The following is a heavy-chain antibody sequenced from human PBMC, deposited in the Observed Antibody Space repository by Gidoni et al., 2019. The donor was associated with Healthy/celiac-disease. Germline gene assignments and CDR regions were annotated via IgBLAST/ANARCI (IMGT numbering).Heavy chain of an antibody. Sequence: QVQLVQSGAEVKKPGASVKVSCKASGYTFTRYGISWVRQAPGQGLEWMGWISAYNGNTNYAQKLQGRVTMTTDTSTSTAYMELRSLRSDDTAVYYCARDQVTATTPFVDAFDIWGQGTMVTVSS. CDR3: ARDQVTATTPFVDAFDI. CDR1: GYTFTRYG. CDR2: ISAYNGNT. D-gene: IGHD6-25*01. V-gene: IGHV1-18*01. J-gene: IGHJ3*02.